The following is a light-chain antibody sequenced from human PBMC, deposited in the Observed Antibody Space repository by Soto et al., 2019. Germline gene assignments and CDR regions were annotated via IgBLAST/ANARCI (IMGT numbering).Light chain of an antibody. CDR2: DAS. CDR1: QSFRIN. Sequence: SCRGSQSFRINYLDWYPQKPGQSPSFLIYDASNMSTGIPARFSGIGSGTKITLTISSLLSEDFAVDFCQQYNSWPPSTFGQGTRLEIK. CDR3: QQYNSWPPST. J-gene: IGKJ5*01. V-gene: IGKV3-15*01.